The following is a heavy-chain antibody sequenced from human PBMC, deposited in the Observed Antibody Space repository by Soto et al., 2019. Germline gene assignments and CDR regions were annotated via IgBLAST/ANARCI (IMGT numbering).Heavy chain of an antibody. CDR2: IYYSGST. J-gene: IGHJ6*02. Sequence: SETRCLTCTVSGGSIRKSSYYGGWIRQAPGKGLEWIGSIYYSGSTYYNPSLKSRVTISVDTSKNQFSLKLSSVTAADTAVYYCARRLYYDSSGFEGGGMDVWGQGATVT. CDR3: ARRLYYDSSGFEGGGMDV. D-gene: IGHD3-22*01. CDR1: GGSIRKSSYY. V-gene: IGHV4-39*01.